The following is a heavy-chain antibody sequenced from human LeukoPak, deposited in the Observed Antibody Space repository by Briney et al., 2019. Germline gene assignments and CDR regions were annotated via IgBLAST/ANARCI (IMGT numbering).Heavy chain of an antibody. Sequence: GGSLRLSCAASGFTFSSYAMHWVRQAPGKGLEWVAVISYDGSNKYYADSVKGRFTISRDNSKNTLYLQMNSLRAEGTAVYYCARVSVGALDYWGQGTLVTVSS. J-gene: IGHJ4*02. CDR1: GFTFSSYA. V-gene: IGHV3-30-3*01. D-gene: IGHD1-26*01. CDR3: ARVSVGALDY. CDR2: ISYDGSNK.